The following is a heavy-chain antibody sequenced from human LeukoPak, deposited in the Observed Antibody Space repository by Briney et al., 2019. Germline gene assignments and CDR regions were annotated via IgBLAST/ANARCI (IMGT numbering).Heavy chain of an antibody. CDR2: ISSSSYI. J-gene: IGHJ3*02. V-gene: IGHV3-21*01. D-gene: IGHD6-13*01. Sequence: PGGSLRLSCAASGFTFSSYSMNWVRQAPGKGLEWVSSISSSSYIYYADSVKGRFTISGDNAKNSLYLQMNSLRAEDTAVYYCARTAASDAFDIWGQGTMVTVSS. CDR1: GFTFSSYS. CDR3: ARTAASDAFDI.